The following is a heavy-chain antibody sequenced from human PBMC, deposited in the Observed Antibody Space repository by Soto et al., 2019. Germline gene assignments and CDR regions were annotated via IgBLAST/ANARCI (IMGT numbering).Heavy chain of an antibody. CDR2: ISYDGSNK. CDR3: AKDNGDGVDFWSGSPYHNYYGLDV. J-gene: IGHJ6*02. V-gene: IGHV3-30*18. Sequence: GGSLRLSCAASGFTFRNYGLHWVRQAPGKGLEWVAVISYDGSNKYYADSVKGRFTISRDNSKNTLFLQMNTLTAEDTAVYYCAKDNGDGVDFWSGSPYHNYYGLDVWGQGTTVTSP. D-gene: IGHD3-3*01. CDR1: GFTFRNYG.